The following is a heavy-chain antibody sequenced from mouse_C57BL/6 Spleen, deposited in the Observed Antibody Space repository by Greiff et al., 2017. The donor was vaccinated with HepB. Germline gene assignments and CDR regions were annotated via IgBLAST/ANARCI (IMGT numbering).Heavy chain of an antibody. CDR1: GYSFTSYY. CDR2: IYPGSGNT. D-gene: IGHD2-3*01. CDR3: ARRGIYDGYYYFDY. V-gene: IGHV1-66*01. J-gene: IGHJ2*01. Sequence: VQLQQSGPELVKPGASVKISCKASGYSFTSYYIHWVKQRPGQGLEWIGWIYPGSGNTKYNEKFKGKATLTADTSSSTAYMQLSSLTSEDSAVYYCARRGIYDGYYYFDYWGQGTTLTVSS.